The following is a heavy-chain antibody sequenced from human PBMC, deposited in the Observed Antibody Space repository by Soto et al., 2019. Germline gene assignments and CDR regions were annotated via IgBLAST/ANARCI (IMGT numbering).Heavy chain of an antibody. D-gene: IGHD5-18*01. CDR2: INPNSGGT. J-gene: IGHJ6*02. V-gene: IGHV1-2*02. CDR1: GYTVTGYY. Sequence: ASVKVSCKASGYTVTGYYMHWVRQAPGQGLECMGWINPNSGGTNYAQKFQGRVTMTRDTSISTAYMELSRLRSDDTAVYYCARVRGYSYGLTKVYYYGMDVWGQGTTVTVSS. CDR3: ARVRGYSYGLTKVYYYGMDV.